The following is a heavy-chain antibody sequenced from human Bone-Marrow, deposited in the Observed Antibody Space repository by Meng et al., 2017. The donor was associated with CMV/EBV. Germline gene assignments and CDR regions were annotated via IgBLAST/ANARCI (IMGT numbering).Heavy chain of an antibody. V-gene: IGHV1-2*02. CDR2: INPNSGGT. D-gene: IGHD3/OR15-3a*01. CDR1: GYTFTGYY. CDR3: ARSPPNIFGLIGAFDI. Sequence: ASVKVSCKASGYTFTGYYMHWVRQAPGQGLEWMGWINPNSGGTNYAKKFQGRVTMTRDTSISTAYMEMSRLRSDDTAVYYCARSPPNIFGLIGAFDIWGQGTMVTVSS. J-gene: IGHJ3*02.